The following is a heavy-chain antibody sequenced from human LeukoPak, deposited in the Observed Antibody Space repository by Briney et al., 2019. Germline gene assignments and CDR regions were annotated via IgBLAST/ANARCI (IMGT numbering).Heavy chain of an antibody. CDR2: IYYSGST. J-gene: IGHJ6*03. D-gene: IGHD3-3*01. CDR1: GGSISSYY. V-gene: IGHV4-59*01. CDR3: ARARPISDYDFWSGYYTDYYYYYMDV. Sequence: PSETLSLTCTVSGGSISSYYWSWIRQPPGKGLEWIGYIYYSGSTNYNPSLKSRVTISVDTSKNQFSLKLSSVTAADTAVYYCARARPISDYDFWSGYYTDYYYYYMDVWGKGTTVTVSS.